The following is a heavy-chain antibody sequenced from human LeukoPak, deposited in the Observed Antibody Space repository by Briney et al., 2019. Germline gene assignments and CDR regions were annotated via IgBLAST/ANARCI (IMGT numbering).Heavy chain of an antibody. Sequence: GGSLRLYCVASGFTFSNYAMSWVRQAPGKRLEWVSAVTGSGGSTYYADWVKGRFTISRDNSRNTPFLQMNSLRAEDTAIYSCPKWADFDILPGYYVSDFSGQGTLFSVSS. D-gene: IGHD3-9*01. CDR1: GFTFSNYA. V-gene: IGHV3-23*01. CDR3: PKWADFDILPGYYVSDF. J-gene: IGHJ4*02. CDR2: VTGSGGST.